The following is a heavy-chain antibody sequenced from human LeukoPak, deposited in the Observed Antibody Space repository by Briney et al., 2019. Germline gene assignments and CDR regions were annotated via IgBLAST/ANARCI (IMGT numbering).Heavy chain of an antibody. CDR3: AELGITMIGGV. J-gene: IGHJ6*04. Sequence: GSLSLSCAASGFTFSSYEMNWVRQAPGKGVEWVSYISSSGSTTYYADSVKGRFTISRDNAKNSLYLQMNSLRAEDTAVYYCAELGITMIGGVWGKGTTVTISS. CDR2: ISSSGSTT. CDR1: GFTFSSYE. D-gene: IGHD3-10*02. V-gene: IGHV3-48*03.